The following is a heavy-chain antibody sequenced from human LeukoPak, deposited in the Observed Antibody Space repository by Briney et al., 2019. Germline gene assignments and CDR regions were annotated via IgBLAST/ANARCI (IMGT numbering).Heavy chain of an antibody. V-gene: IGHV3-33*01. J-gene: IGHJ6*02. D-gene: IGHD3-22*01. CDR3: ARDRAAGSIDYYDSSGYYYSGMDV. CDR1: GFTFSSYG. CDR2: IWYDGSNK. Sequence: GRSLRLSCAASGFTFSSYGMHWVRQAPGKGLEWVAVIWYDGSNKYYADSVKGRFTISRDNSKNTLYLQMNSLRAEDTAVYYCARDRAAGSIDYYDSSGYYYSGMDVWGQGTTVTVSS.